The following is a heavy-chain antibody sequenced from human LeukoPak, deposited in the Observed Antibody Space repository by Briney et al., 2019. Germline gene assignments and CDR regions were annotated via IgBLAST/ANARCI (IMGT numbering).Heavy chain of an antibody. D-gene: IGHD1-26*01. Sequence: PSETLSLTCTVSGGSISSYYWSWIRQPAGKGLEWIGRIYTSGSTNYNPSLKSRVTMSVDTSKNQFSLKLSSVTAADTAVYYCARVGWDRTQAPNYYYGKDVWGQGTTVTVSS. CDR2: IYTSGST. J-gene: IGHJ6*02. CDR3: ARVGWDRTQAPNYYYGKDV. V-gene: IGHV4-4*07. CDR1: GGSISSYY.